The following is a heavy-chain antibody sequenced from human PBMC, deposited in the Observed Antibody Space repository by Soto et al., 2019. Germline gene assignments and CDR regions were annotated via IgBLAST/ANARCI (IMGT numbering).Heavy chain of an antibody. V-gene: IGHV4-31*03. CDR2: IYYSGST. CDR3: ARFLKGMAWYGMDV. Sequence: QVQLQESGPGLVKPSQTLSLTCTVSGGSISSGGYYWSWIRQHPGKGLEWIGYIYYSGSTYYNPSLKSRVTIAVDTSKNQFSLKLSSVTAADTAVYYCARFLKGMAWYGMDVWGQGTTVTVSS. J-gene: IGHJ6*02. CDR1: GGSISSGGYY.